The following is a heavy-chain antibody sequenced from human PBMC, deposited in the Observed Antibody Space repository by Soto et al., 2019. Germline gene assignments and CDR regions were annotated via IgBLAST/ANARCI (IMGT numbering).Heavy chain of an antibody. D-gene: IGHD3-10*01. Sequence: GGSLRLSCAASGFTFSSYSMNWVRQAPGKGLEWVSYISSSSSTIYYADSVKGRFTISRDNAKNSLYLQMNSLRAEDTAVYYCAREGGGVVRFGEFRRSDAFDIWGQGTMVTVSS. CDR2: ISSSSSTI. CDR1: GFTFSSYS. J-gene: IGHJ3*02. CDR3: AREGGGVVRFGEFRRSDAFDI. V-gene: IGHV3-48*01.